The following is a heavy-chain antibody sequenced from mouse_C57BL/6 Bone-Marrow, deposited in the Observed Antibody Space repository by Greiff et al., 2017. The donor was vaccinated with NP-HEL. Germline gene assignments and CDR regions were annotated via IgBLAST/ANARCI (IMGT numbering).Heavy chain of an antibody. V-gene: IGHV14-4*01. J-gene: IGHJ3*01. CDR1: GFNIKDDY. D-gene: IGHD4-1*01. CDR2: IDPENGDT. CDR3: TNWDVGAWFAY. Sequence: EVQLQQSGAELVRPGASVKLSCTASGFNIKDDYMHWVKQRPEQGVEWIGWIDPENGDTEYASKFQGKATITADTSSNTAYLQLSSLTSEDTAVYYCTNWDVGAWFAYWGQGTLVTVSA.